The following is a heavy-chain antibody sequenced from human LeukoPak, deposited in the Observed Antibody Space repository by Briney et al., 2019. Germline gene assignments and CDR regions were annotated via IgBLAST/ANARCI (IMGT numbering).Heavy chain of an antibody. V-gene: IGHV4-38-2*01. CDR3: ARNRSEPLGNGGSFDY. J-gene: IGHJ4*02. CDR1: GYSISSGDY. D-gene: IGHD3-16*01. Sequence: SETLSLTCAVSGYSISSGDYWGWIRQPPGKGLEWIGSIFNSGSTYYNPSLKSRVTISADTSKRHFSLKLSSVTAADTAVYYCARNRSEPLGNGGSFDYWGQGTLV. CDR2: IFNSGST.